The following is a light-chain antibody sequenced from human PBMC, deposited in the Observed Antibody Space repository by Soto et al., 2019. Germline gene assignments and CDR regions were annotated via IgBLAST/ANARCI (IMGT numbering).Light chain of an antibody. CDR1: SSDVGSYNR. CDR3: NLFPDTSPSV. J-gene: IGLJ1*01. Sequence: QSALTQPPSVSGSPGQSVTISCTGTSSDVGSYNRVSWYQQPPGTAPKLMIYEVNNRPSGVPDRFSGSKSGNTASLTISGLQAEYESDYYCNLFPDTSPSVFGTGPKATVL. CDR2: EVN. V-gene: IGLV2-18*01.